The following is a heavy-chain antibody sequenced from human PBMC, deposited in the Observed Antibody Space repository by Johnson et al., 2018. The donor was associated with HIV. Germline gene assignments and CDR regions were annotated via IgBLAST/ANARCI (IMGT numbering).Heavy chain of an antibody. Sequence: VQLVESGGGLIQPGGSLRLSCAASGFTVSSNYMSWVRQAPGKGLEWVSVIYSGGSTYYADSVKGRFTISRDNSKNTLYLQMDSLRAGDTAVYYCARRKVEVPDQLFDAFDIWGQGTMVTVSS. D-gene: IGHD2-15*01. CDR2: IYSGGST. J-gene: IGHJ3*02. V-gene: IGHV3-53*01. CDR1: GFTVSSNY. CDR3: ARRKVEVPDQLFDAFDI.